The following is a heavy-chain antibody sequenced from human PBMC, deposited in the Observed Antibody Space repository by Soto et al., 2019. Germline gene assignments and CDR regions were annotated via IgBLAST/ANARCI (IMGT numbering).Heavy chain of an antibody. J-gene: IGHJ3*02. CDR2: LSWNSGSI. Sequence: EVQLVESGGGLVQPGRSLRLSCAASGFTFDDYAMHWVRQAPGKGLEWVSGLSWNSGSIAYADSVKGRFTISRDNSKSSLCLLINSLRSEDKALYFCEKSRGPSRYHGGAFDIWGLGTIVTVSS. V-gene: IGHV3-9*01. CDR1: GFTFDDYA. CDR3: EKSRGPSRYHGGAFDI. D-gene: IGHD3-22*01.